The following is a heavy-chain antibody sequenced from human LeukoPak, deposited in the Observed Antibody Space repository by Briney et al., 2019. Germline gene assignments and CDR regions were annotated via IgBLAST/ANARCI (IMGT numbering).Heavy chain of an antibody. V-gene: IGHV1-69*04. Sequence: SVKLSCKASGGTFIIYTISWVRQAPGQGLEWMGRIIPILGIANYAQKFQGRVTITADKSTSTAYMELSSLRSEDTAVYYCARERGLGYCSSTSCPGAMDVWGKGTTVTVSS. D-gene: IGHD2-2*01. CDR1: GGTFIIYT. CDR2: IIPILGIA. J-gene: IGHJ6*03. CDR3: ARERGLGYCSSTSCPGAMDV.